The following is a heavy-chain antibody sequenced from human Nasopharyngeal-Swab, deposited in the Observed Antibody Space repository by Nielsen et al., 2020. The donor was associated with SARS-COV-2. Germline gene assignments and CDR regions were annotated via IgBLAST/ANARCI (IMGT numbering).Heavy chain of an antibody. Sequence: SETLSLTCAVSGGSFSSYYWSWIRQPPGKGLEWIGDINHSGSTNYNPSLKSRVTISVDPSKNQFSLKLSSVTAADTAVYYCARASRRGDAFDIWGQGTMVTVSS. J-gene: IGHJ3*02. V-gene: IGHV4-34*01. CDR2: INHSGST. CDR3: ARASRRGDAFDI. CDR1: GGSFSSYY.